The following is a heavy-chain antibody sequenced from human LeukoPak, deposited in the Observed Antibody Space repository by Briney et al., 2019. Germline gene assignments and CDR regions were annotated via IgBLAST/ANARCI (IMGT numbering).Heavy chain of an antibody. CDR2: IRHDGSNE. D-gene: IGHD3-10*01. J-gene: IGHJ4*02. CDR3: AKEVHPYDSPTYYFYY. V-gene: IGHV3-30*02. CDR1: GFTFSSYG. Sequence: PGGSLRLSCVGSGFTFSSYGMHWVRQAAGKGLEWVAFIRHDGSNEYYADSVKGRFTVSRDHSKNTLFLQMNSLRAEEMAVYYCAKEVHPYDSPTYYFYYWGRGTLVTVSS.